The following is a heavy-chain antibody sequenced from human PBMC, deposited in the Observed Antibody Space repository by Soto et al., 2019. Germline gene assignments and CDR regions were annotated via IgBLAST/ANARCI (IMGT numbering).Heavy chain of an antibody. D-gene: IGHD2-8*01. Sequence: SSETLSLTCAVSGVSISSSNWWSWVRQPPGKGLEWIGEIYHSGSTNYNPSLKSRVTISVDKSKNHLSLKLSSVTAADTAVYYCASTPADAYCTNGVCKQGPLYYYYGMDVWGQGTTVTVSS. CDR1: GVSISSSNW. V-gene: IGHV4-4*02. CDR2: IYHSGST. CDR3: ASTPADAYCTNGVCKQGPLYYYYGMDV. J-gene: IGHJ6*02.